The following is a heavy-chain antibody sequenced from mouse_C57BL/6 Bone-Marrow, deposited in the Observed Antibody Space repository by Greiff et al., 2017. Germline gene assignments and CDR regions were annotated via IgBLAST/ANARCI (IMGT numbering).Heavy chain of an antibody. Sequence: QVLLQQPGAELVKPGASVKMSCKASGYTFTSYWITWVKQSPGQGLEWIGDIYPTSGRTNYNEKFKSKAILTVDTSSKTAYMQLSSLTSEDSAVFYCARSGPLGRSFDYWGQGTTLTVSS. J-gene: IGHJ2*01. V-gene: IGHV1-55*01. CDR2: IYPTSGRT. CDR3: ARSGPLGRSFDY. CDR1: GYTFTSYW. D-gene: IGHD4-1*01.